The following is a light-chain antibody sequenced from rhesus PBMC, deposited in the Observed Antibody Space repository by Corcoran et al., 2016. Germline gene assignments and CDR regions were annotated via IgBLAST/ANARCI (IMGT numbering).Light chain of an antibody. CDR2: KAA. CDR3: QRYNNAPFT. V-gene: IGKV1-16*01. CDR1: QSISSW. J-gene: IGKJ3*01. Sequence: DIQMTQSPSSLSASVGDKVTITCQASQSISSWLAWYQQKPGQAPKPLIYKAATLESGVPSRFSGSGSGTDVTLTIRRLQPEDFATYYCQRYNNAPFTVGPGTKLDFK.